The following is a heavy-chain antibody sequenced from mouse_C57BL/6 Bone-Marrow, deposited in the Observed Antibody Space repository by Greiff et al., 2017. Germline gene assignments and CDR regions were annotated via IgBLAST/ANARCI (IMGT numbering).Heavy chain of an antibody. CDR1: GYAFSSYW. CDR3: ARGSSYCWFAY. Sequence: QVQLQQSGAELVKPGASVKISCKASGYAFSSYWMNWVKQRPGKGLVWIGQIYPGDGDTNYNGKFKGKATLTADKSSSTAYMQLSSLTSEDSAVYFCARGSSYCWFAYWGQGTLVTVSA. J-gene: IGHJ3*01. D-gene: IGHD1-1*01. V-gene: IGHV1-80*01. CDR2: IYPGDGDT.